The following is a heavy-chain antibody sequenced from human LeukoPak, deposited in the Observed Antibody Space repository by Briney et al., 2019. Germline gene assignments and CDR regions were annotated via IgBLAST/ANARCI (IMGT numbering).Heavy chain of an antibody. V-gene: IGHV3-48*01. CDR2: ISSSSSTI. D-gene: IGHD3-3*01. Sequence: PGGSLRLSCAASGFTFSSYSMSWVRQAPGKGLEWVSYISSSSSTIYYADSVKGRFTISRDNSKNTLYLQMNSLRAEDTAVYYCAKDSDFWSGYYDYWGQGTLVTVSS. CDR3: AKDSDFWSGYYDY. J-gene: IGHJ4*02. CDR1: GFTFSSYS.